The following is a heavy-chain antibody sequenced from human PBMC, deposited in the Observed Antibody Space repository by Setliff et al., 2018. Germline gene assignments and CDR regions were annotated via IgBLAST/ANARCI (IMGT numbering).Heavy chain of an antibody. CDR1: GGSISDYY. Sequence: PSETLSLTCGGYGGSISDYYWSWIRQPPGKGLEWIGEINHSGSTNYNPSLKSRVTISVDTSKNQFSLKLSSVTAADTAVYYCARGYSGYDYLKPFDYWGQGTLVTVSS. CDR2: INHSGST. J-gene: IGHJ4*02. CDR3: ARGYSGYDYLKPFDY. V-gene: IGHV4-34*01. D-gene: IGHD5-12*01.